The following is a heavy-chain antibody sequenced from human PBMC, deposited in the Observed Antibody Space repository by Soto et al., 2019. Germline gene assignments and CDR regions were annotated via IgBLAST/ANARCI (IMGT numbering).Heavy chain of an antibody. Sequence: SVKVSCKTSGFTFSSSAVHWVRQARGHRLQWIGWIDVGSANANYAQKLQGRVTMTTYTSTSTAYMELRSLRSDDTAVYYCARTDSRPQDFDYWGQGTLVTVSS. CDR3: ARTDSRPQDFDY. V-gene: IGHV1-58*01. J-gene: IGHJ4*02. D-gene: IGHD6-13*01. CDR2: IDVGSANA. CDR1: GFTFSSSA.